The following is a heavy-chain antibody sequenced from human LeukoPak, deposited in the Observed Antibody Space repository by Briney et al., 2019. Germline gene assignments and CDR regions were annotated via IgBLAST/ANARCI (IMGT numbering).Heavy chain of an antibody. V-gene: IGHV4-34*01. Sequence: SETLSLACAVYGGYFSGYYWGWIRQPRGKGLEWIGGISHRGSTNYGPCLESRVTISVDTSKNEESLKLSCVAGAVTAEYYCASRSGEFVYWGQGTLVTVSS. J-gene: IGHJ4*02. D-gene: IGHD3-10*01. CDR1: GGYFSGYY. CDR3: ASRSGEFVY. CDR2: ISHRGST.